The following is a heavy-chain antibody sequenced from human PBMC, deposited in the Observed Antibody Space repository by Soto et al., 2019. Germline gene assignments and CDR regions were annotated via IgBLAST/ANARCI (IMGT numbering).Heavy chain of an antibody. CDR3: AKDLSKGYSSSWGEFDY. J-gene: IGHJ4*02. Sequence: GGSLRLSCAASGFTFSSYAMSWVRQAPGKGPELVYTISGSAGSTYYADSVKGRFTISRVSSKNTLYLQMNSMRAEDTAVYYCAKDLSKGYSSSWGEFDYWGQGTLVTVSS. CDR1: GFTFSSYA. D-gene: IGHD6-13*01. V-gene: IGHV3-23*01. CDR2: ISGSAGST.